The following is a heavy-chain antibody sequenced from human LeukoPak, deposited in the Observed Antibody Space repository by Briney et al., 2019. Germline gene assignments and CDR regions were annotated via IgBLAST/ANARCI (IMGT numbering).Heavy chain of an antibody. Sequence: SQTLSLTCAISGDSVSTNSATWPWLRQSPSRGLEWLGRTYYRSKLYNDYAVYMKSRITINPATSKNQFSLQLNSVTPEDTAVYYCARLVGASWFDSWGQGTLVTVSS. D-gene: IGHD1-26*01. CDR1: GDSVSTNSAT. V-gene: IGHV6-1*01. CDR3: ARLVGASWFDS. J-gene: IGHJ5*01. CDR2: TYYRSKLYN.